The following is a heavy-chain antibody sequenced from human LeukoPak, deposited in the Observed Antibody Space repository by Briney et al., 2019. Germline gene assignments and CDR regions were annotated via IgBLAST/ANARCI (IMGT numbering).Heavy chain of an antibody. D-gene: IGHD2-21*01. V-gene: IGHV4-4*09. CDR1: GVSMSAYQ. J-gene: IGHJ4*02. CDR3: ATSNDAKIAPFDH. Sequence: SETLSLICTVSGVSMSAYQWSWVRQSPEKGLEWIGCINTKGETSYNPSLKSRVTTSVDTSKSQFSLRLTSVTAADTAVYYCATSNDAKIAPFDHWGQGAPVTVSS. CDR2: INTKGET.